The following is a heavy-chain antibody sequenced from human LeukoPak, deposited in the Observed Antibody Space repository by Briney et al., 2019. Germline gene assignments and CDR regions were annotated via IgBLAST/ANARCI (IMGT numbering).Heavy chain of an antibody. CDR3: AREVGDYYDSSGSFGY. CDR2: INGDGNRV. D-gene: IGHD3-22*01. V-gene: IGHV3-74*01. J-gene: IGHJ4*02. Sequence: GGSLRLSCAASGFTFSSYWMHCVRQAPGKGLVWVSRINGDGNRVRYADSVKGRFSISRDNAKNTLYLQMNSLRAEDTAVYYCAREVGDYYDSSGSFGYWGQGTLVTVSS. CDR1: GFTFSSYW.